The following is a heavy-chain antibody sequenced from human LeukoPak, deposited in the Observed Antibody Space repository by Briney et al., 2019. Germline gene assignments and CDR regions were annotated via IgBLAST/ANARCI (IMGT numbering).Heavy chain of an antibody. V-gene: IGHV1-18*01. J-gene: IGHJ4*02. CDR1: GYNLTRYG. CDR2: ISAYNGNT. Sequence: ASVKVSCKASGYNLTRYGINWVRQAPGQGLEWMGWISAYNGNTNYAQKVQGRVTMTTDTSTNTAYMELRSLRSDDTAVYYCARGGGVAAAGTNFDYWGQGTLVTVSS. D-gene: IGHD6-13*01. CDR3: ARGGGVAAAGTNFDY.